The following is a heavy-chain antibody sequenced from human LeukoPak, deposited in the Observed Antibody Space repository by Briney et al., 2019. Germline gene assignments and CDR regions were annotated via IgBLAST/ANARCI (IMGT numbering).Heavy chain of an antibody. CDR2: IIPILGIA. J-gene: IGHJ4*02. D-gene: IGHD5-12*01. V-gene: IGHV1-69*04. Sequence: GSSVKVSCKASGGTFSSYAISWVRQAPGQGLEWMGRIIPILGIANYAQKFQGRVTITADKSTSTAYMELSSLRSDDTAVYYCASLTGIGGYDTTFDYWGQGTLVTVSS. CDR1: GGTFSSYA. CDR3: ASLTGIGGYDTTFDY.